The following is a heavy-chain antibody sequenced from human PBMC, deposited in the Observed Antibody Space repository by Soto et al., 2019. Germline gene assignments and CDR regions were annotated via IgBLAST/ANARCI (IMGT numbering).Heavy chain of an antibody. CDR2: IYSSDNT. V-gene: IGHV4-59*08. J-gene: IGHJ4*02. Sequence: PSETLSLTCTVSGGSISSYYWTWIRQPPGKGLEWIGYIYSSDNTNYNPSLESRVTMSVDTSKNQISLKLRSVTAADTAVYYCARRNPYSSSWALDYWGQGTLVTVSS. CDR3: ARRNPYSSSWALDY. CDR1: GGSISSYY. D-gene: IGHD6-13*01.